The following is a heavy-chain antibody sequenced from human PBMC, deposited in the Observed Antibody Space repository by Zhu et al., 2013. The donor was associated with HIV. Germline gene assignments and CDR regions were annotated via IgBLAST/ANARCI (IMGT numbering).Heavy chain of an antibody. Sequence: QVQLQESGPGLVKPSETLSLTCTVSGGSISSYYWSWIRQPPGKGLEWIGYIYYSGSTNYNPSLKSRVTISVDTSKNQFSLKLSSVTAADTAVYYCASSILTRVPFDYWGQGTLVTVSS. J-gene: IGHJ4*02. D-gene: IGHD3-10*02. CDR3: ASSILTRVPFDY. V-gene: IGHV4-59*01. CDR2: IYYSGST. CDR1: GGSISSYY.